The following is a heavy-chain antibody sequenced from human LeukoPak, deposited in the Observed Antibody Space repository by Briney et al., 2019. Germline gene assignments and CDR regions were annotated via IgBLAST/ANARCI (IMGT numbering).Heavy chain of an antibody. Sequence: GGSLRLSCAASGFTFSSYSMNWVRQVPGKGLEWVSSISSSSSYIYYADSVKGRFTISRDNAKNSLYLQMNSLRAEDTAVYYCARDRRGSYPTRWFDPWGQGTLVTVSS. D-gene: IGHD1-26*01. CDR1: GFTFSSYS. CDR2: ISSSSSYI. CDR3: ARDRRGSYPTRWFDP. J-gene: IGHJ5*02. V-gene: IGHV3-21*01.